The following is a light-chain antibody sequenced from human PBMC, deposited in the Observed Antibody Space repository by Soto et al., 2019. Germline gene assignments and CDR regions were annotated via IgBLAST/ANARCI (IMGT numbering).Light chain of an antibody. Sequence: QSVLTQPPSASGTPGQRITISCSGSNSNIGSTSVHRFQQFPGTAPKPLIHSDKQRPSGVPDRFSASKSGTSASLAISGLGSEDEADYYCAAWDGSLNGKVFGTGTKPPVL. V-gene: IGLV1-44*01. CDR2: SDK. CDR3: AAWDGSLNGKV. CDR1: NSNIGSTS. J-gene: IGLJ1*01.